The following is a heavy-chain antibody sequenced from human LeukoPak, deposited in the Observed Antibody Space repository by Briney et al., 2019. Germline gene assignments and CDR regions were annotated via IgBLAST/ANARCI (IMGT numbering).Heavy chain of an antibody. V-gene: IGHV3-74*01. J-gene: IGHJ4*02. Sequence: PGRSLRLSCAASGFTFSSYWMHWVRQAPGKGLVWVSRIKTDGSSTTYADSVKGRFTISRDNAKNTLYLQMNSLRAEDTAVYYCARDLSYGFDYWGQGTLVTVS. CDR2: IKTDGSST. CDR1: GFTFSSYW. CDR3: ARDLSYGFDY. D-gene: IGHD1-26*01.